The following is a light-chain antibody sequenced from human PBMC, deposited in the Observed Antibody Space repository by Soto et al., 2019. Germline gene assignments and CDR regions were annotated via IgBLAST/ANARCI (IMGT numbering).Light chain of an antibody. CDR3: SSYTTTTSLVV. CDR1: SXDVGGYNF. CDR2: DVS. J-gene: IGLJ2*01. Sequence: QSALTQPASVSGSPXQSXTXSCSXTSXDVGGYNFVSWYQVHPGKAPRLILYDVSSRPSGVSYRFSGSKSANTASLNISRLQAGDEADYYCSSYTTTTSLVVFGGGTKLTVL. V-gene: IGLV2-14*03.